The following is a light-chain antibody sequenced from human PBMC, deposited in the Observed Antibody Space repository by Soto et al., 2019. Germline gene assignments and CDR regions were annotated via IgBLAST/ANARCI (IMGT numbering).Light chain of an antibody. CDR3: QQYNSYRT. V-gene: IGKV1-13*02. CDR1: QGISNY. CDR2: DAS. Sequence: AIQMTKSHSSLSASVGARVPLTGRASQGISNYLAWYQQTPGKAPKLLIYDASILESGVPSRFSGSASGTEFTLTISSLQPEEFATYDCQQYNSYRTCGQGTKVDIK. J-gene: IGKJ1*01.